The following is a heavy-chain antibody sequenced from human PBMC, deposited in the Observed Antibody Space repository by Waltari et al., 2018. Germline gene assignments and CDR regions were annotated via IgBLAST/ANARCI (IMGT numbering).Heavy chain of an antibody. D-gene: IGHD1-26*01. J-gene: IGHJ4*02. V-gene: IGHV3-9*01. CDR2: IYADGSGK. Sequence: EVQLVESGGGLVQPGRSMKISWATSGFHLENYAMHWVRQAPGKGLEWVSGIYADGSGKGYADSVKGRFTISRDNAKNSLYLEMNSLSAEDTAFYYCAKDGDEKVGFFFDYWGQGMQVTVSS. CDR1: GFHLENYA. CDR3: AKDGDEKVGFFFDY.